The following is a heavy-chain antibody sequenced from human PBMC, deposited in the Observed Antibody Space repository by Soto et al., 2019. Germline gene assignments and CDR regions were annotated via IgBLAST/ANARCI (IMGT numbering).Heavy chain of an antibody. V-gene: IGHV1-18*01. CDR3: AKENGYSSSWFEFDY. CDR2: ISAYNGST. D-gene: IGHD6-13*01. J-gene: IGHJ4*02. Sequence: ASVKVSCKASGYTFTSYGISWVRQAPGQGLEWMGWISAYNGSTNYAQKLQGRVTMTTDTSTSTAYMELRSLRSEDTAVYYCAKENGYSSSWFEFDYWGQGTLVTVSS. CDR1: GYTFTSYG.